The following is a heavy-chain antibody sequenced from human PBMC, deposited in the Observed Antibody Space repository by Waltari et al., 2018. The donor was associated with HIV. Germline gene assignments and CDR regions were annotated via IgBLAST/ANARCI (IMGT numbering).Heavy chain of an antibody. V-gene: IGHV1-18*01. Sequence: VQSEREMKPPGASVKVSCTPHGYTFTSYGISWLRLAPGQGFVWVGWISTYNGNTNYAQKFRGRVTLTTDTSTSTAYMELRGLRHEDTAIYYCARDKGASDTYKAEYFQHWGRGTLVSVSA. CDR1: GYTFTSYG. D-gene: IGHD1-20*01. J-gene: IGHJ1*01. CDR2: ISTYNGNT. CDR3: ARDKGASDTYKAEYFQH.